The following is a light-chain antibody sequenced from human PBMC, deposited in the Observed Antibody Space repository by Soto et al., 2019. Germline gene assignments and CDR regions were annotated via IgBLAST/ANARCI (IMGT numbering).Light chain of an antibody. Sequence: EIVLTQSPGTLSLSPGERATLSCRASQTVSSNYLAWYQQKPGQAPRLLIYGASSRATGIPDRFSGSGSGTDLPLNIRRLGAENFCGYFFQPEGSLPSVGQGNKVEIK. V-gene: IGKV3-20*01. CDR1: QTVSSNY. CDR2: GAS. CDR3: QPEGSLPS. J-gene: IGKJ1*01.